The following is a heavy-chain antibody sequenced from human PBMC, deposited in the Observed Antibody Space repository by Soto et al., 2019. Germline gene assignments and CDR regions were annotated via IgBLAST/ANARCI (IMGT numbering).Heavy chain of an antibody. V-gene: IGHV4-59*01. CDR3: ARDPRTLYGMDV. CDR1: GGSISSYY. Sequence: QVQLQESGPGLVKPSETLSLTCTVSGGSISSYYWSWIRQPPGKGLEWIGYIYYSGSTNYNPSIKRRVPISVDTSKNQFSLQLSSVTAADTAVYYCARDPRTLYGMDVWGQGTTVTVSS. CDR2: IYYSGST. J-gene: IGHJ6*02.